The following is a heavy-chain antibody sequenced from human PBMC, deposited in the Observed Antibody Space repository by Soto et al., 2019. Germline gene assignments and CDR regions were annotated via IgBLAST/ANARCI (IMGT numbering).Heavy chain of an antibody. D-gene: IGHD2-15*01. CDR3: AKVLTDGADIVVVVAAEGFDY. CDR1: GFTFSSYA. V-gene: IGHV3-23*01. Sequence: GGSLRLSCAASGFTFSSYAMSWVRQAPGKGLEWVSAISGSGGSTYYADSVKGRFTISRDNSKNTLYLQMNSLRAEDTAVYYCAKVLTDGADIVVVVAAEGFDYWGQGTLVTVSS. J-gene: IGHJ4*02. CDR2: ISGSGGST.